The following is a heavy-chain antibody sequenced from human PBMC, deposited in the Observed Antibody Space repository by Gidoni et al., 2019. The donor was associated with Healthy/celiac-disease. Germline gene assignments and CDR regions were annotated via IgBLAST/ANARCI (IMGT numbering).Heavy chain of an antibody. J-gene: IGHJ4*02. V-gene: IGHV4-34*01. Sequence: QVQLQQWGAGLLKPSETLSLTCAVYGGSFSGYYWSWIRQPPGKGLEWIGEINHSGSTNYNPSLKSRVTISVYTSKNQFSLKLSSVTAADTAVYYCARGLPYCSSTSCYTWDYWGQGTLVTVSS. D-gene: IGHD2-2*02. CDR2: INHSGST. CDR1: GGSFSGYY. CDR3: ARGLPYCSSTSCYTWDY.